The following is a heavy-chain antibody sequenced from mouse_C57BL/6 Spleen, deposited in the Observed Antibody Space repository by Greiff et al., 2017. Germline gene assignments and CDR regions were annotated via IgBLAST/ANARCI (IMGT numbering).Heavy chain of an antibody. CDR1: GFTFSDYG. CDR2: ISSGSSTI. J-gene: IGHJ2*01. Sequence: EVKLVESGGGLVKPGGSLKLSCAASGFTFSDYGMHWVRQAPEKGLEWVAYISSGSSTIYYADTVKGRFTISRDNAKNTLCLQMTSLRSEDTAMYYCARRSKEGFDYWGQGTTLTVSS. D-gene: IGHD1-3*01. CDR3: ARRSKEGFDY. V-gene: IGHV5-17*01.